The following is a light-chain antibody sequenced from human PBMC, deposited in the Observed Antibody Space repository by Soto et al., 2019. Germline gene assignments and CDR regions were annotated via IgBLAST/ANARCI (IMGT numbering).Light chain of an antibody. CDR1: SGSVSTSYY. CDR3: VLYLGSGLWV. J-gene: IGLJ3*02. CDR2: STN. Sequence: QAVVTQEPSFSVSPGRTVTLTCGLSSGSVSTSYYPSWYQQTPGQAPRTLIYSTNTRSSGVPDRFSGSILGNKAALTITGGQGDGGSDYYLVLYLGSGLWVFGGGTKLTVL. V-gene: IGLV8-61*01.